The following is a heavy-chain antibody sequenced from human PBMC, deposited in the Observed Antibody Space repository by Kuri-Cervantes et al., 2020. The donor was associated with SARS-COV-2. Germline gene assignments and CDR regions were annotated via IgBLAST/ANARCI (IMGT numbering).Heavy chain of an antibody. CDR3: ARDRVGRENAFDV. CDR1: GDAVSSYS. D-gene: IGHD5-24*01. V-gene: IGHV1-69*06. J-gene: IGHJ3*01. Sequence: SVKVSCKAIGDAVSSYSISWVRQAPGQGLEWMGGIIPLFGTTGSAQTFRGRITITADKSTNTAYMELSSLTSEDTAMYFCARDRVGRENAFDVWGLGTMVTVSS. CDR2: IIPLFGTT.